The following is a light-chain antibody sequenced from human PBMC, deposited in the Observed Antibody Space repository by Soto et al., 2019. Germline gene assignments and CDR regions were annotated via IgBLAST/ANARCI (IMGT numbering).Light chain of an antibody. J-gene: IGKJ1*01. CDR1: QSVSSSY. Sequence: EIVLTQSPGTLSLSPGEGATLSCRASQSVSSSYLAWYQQKPGQAPRLLIYGASSRATGIPDRFSGSGSVTDFPLTISRLEPEDFAVYYCQQYGSSTGTFGQGTKVEIK. CDR2: GAS. CDR3: QQYGSSTGT. V-gene: IGKV3-20*01.